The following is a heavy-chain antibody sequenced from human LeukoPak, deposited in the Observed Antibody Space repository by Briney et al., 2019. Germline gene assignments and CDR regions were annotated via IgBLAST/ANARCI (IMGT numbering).Heavy chain of an antibody. V-gene: IGHV3-11*01. CDR2: ISSSGSTI. J-gene: IGHJ4*02. Sequence: PGGSLRLSCAASGFTFSDYYMSWIRQAPGKGLEWVSYISSSGSTIYYADSVKGRFTISRDNAKNSLYLQMNSLRAEDTAVYYCARVSIAVAGLYYFDYWGQGTLVTVSS. CDR3: ARVSIAVAGLYYFDY. D-gene: IGHD6-19*01. CDR1: GFTFSDYY.